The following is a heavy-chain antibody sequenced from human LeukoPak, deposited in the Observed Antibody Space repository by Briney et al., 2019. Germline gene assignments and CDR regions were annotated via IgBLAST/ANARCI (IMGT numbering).Heavy chain of an antibody. J-gene: IGHJ4*02. CDR2: IKKDGSEK. CDR1: GFTFSSYW. V-gene: IGHV3-7*01. Sequence: GXSLRLSCAASGFTFSSYWMSWVRQAPGKGLEWVANIKKDGSEKYYVDSVKARFTISRDNAKNSLYLQMNSLRAEDTAVYYCVQNYFDYWGQGTLVTVSS. D-gene: IGHD1-1*01. CDR3: VQNYFDY.